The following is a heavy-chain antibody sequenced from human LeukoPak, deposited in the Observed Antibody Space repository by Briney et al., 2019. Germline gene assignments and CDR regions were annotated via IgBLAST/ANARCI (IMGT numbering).Heavy chain of an antibody. CDR2: ISWNSGSI. Sequence: GGSLRLSCAASGFTFDDYAMHWVRQAPGKGLEWVSGISWNSGSIGYADSVKGRFTISRDNSKNTLYLQMNSLRAEDTAVYYCAKEGRLVVVAAFDYWGQGTLVTVSS. V-gene: IGHV3-9*01. J-gene: IGHJ4*02. CDR1: GFTFDDYA. CDR3: AKEGRLVVVAAFDY. D-gene: IGHD2-15*01.